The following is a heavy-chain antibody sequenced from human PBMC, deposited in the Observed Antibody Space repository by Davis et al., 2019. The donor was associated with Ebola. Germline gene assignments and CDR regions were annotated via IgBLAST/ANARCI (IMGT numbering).Heavy chain of an antibody. CDR3: ARALLPYDSSGHEDC. J-gene: IGHJ4*02. D-gene: IGHD3-22*01. CDR1: GYTFSGYY. CDR2: INPNSGGT. V-gene: IGHV1-2*06. Sequence: ASVKVSCKASGYTFSGYYMHWVRQAPGRGLEWMGRINPNSGGTNYAQSFQGRVTMTRDVSTSTVYMELNRLNSDDTAIYYCARALLPYDSSGHEDCWGQGTLVTVSS.